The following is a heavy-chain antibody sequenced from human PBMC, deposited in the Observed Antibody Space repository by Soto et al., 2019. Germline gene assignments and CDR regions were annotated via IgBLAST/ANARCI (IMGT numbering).Heavy chain of an antibody. CDR3: ARDNYYVTRWAFQI. CDR1: GGTFSSYA. J-gene: IGHJ3*02. V-gene: IGHV1-69*13. CDR2: IIPIFGTA. D-gene: IGHD3-10*02. Sequence: SSVKVSCKASGGTFSSYAISWVRQAPGQGLEWMGGIIPIFGTANYAQKFRGRVTITADESTSTAYMELSSLRSEDTAVYYCARDNYYVTRWAFQIWGQGTMVTVAS.